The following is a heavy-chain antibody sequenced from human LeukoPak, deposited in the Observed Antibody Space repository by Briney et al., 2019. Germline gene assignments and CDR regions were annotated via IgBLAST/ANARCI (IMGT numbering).Heavy chain of an antibody. Sequence: GGSLRLSCAASGFTFSSYSMNWVRQAPGEGLEWVSSISSSSSYIYYADSVKGRFTISRDNAKNSLYLQMNSLRAEDTAVYYCARDPGVRALDYWGQGTLVTVSS. CDR3: ARDPGVRALDY. CDR1: GFTFSSYS. V-gene: IGHV3-21*01. J-gene: IGHJ4*02. CDR2: ISSSSSYI. D-gene: IGHD3-10*01.